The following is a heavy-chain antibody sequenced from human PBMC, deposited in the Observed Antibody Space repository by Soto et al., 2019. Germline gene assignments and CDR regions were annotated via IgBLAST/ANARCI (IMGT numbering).Heavy chain of an antibody. D-gene: IGHD6-19*01. J-gene: IGHJ4*02. CDR3: AKDNIRSSGWLYYFDY. CDR2: ISGSGGST. Sequence: GASVKVSCAASGFTFSSYAMSWVRQAPGKGLEWVSAISGSGGSTYYADSVKGRFTISRDNSKNTLYLQMNSLRAEDTAVYYCAKDNIRSSGWLYYFDYWGQGTLVTVSS. CDR1: GFTFSSYA. V-gene: IGHV3-23*01.